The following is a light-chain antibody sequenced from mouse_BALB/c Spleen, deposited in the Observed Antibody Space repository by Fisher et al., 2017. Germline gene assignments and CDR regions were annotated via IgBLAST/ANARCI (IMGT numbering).Light chain of an antibody. CDR2: GTS. Sequence: DIVLTQTTAIMSASLGERVTMTCTASSSVSSSNLHWYQQKSETSPKLWIYGTSNLASGVPARFSGSGSGTSYSLTISSVEAEDAATYYCQQWSSNPPTFGGGTKLEIK. V-gene: IGKV4-57-1*01. CDR1: SSVSSSN. CDR3: QQWSSNPPT. J-gene: IGKJ1*01.